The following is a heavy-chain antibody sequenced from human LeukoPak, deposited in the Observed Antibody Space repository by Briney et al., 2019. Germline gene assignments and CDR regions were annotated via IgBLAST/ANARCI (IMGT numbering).Heavy chain of an antibody. CDR3: AREAGGFDY. Sequence: SQTLSLSCAISGDSVSSYSAIWNWIRQSPPRGLEWLGRAYYRSKWYIEYAASVKSRITINPDTSKNQFSLQLNSVTPEDTAVYYCAREAGGFDYWGQGTLVTVSS. CDR1: GDSVSSYSAI. J-gene: IGHJ4*02. V-gene: IGHV6-1*01. D-gene: IGHD3-16*01. CDR2: AYYRSKWYI.